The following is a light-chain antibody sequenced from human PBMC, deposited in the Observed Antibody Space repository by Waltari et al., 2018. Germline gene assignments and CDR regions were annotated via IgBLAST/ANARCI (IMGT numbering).Light chain of an antibody. CDR2: KAS. Sequence: DIQMTQSPSTLSTSVGDRVSITCRASQSIDSWLVWYQQKPGKAPKLLIYKASSLESGVPSRFSGSGSGTEFTLTISSLQPDDFATYYCQQYKSYPFTFGQGTKLEIK. V-gene: IGKV1-5*03. J-gene: IGKJ2*01. CDR3: QQYKSYPFT. CDR1: QSIDSW.